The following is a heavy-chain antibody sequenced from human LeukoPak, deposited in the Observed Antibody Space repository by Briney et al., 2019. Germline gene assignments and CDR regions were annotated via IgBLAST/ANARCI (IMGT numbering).Heavy chain of an antibody. Sequence: GGSLRLSCAASGFTFSSYAMHWVRQAPGKGLEWVAVISYDGSNKYYADSVKGRFTISRDNSKNPLYLQMNSLRTEDTAVYYCARDPMVRGVIITSFDFWGQGTLVTVSS. CDR1: GFTFSSYA. V-gene: IGHV3-30-3*01. D-gene: IGHD3-10*01. CDR2: ISYDGSNK. CDR3: ARDPMVRGVIITSFDF. J-gene: IGHJ4*02.